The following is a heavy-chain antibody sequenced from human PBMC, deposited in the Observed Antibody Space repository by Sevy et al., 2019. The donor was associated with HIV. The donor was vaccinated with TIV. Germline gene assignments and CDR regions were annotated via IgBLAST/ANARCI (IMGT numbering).Heavy chain of an antibody. D-gene: IGHD2-2*01. Sequence: SETMSLTCTVSGGSISSYYWKWIRQPPGKGLEGIGYMDYSGSSSYNPSLKGRVSISLDTSKNQFSLKLTSVTAADTAVYYCARAGGSTDWGIDVWGQGTTVTVSS. CDR2: MDYSGSS. J-gene: IGHJ6*02. CDR1: GGSISSYY. V-gene: IGHV4-59*01. CDR3: ARAGGSTDWGIDV.